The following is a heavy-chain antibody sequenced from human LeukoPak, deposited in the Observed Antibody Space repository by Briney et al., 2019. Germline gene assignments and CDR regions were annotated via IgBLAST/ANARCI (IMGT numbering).Heavy chain of an antibody. D-gene: IGHD5-12*01. CDR1: GDSVSSNSVA. CDR2: TYYRSKWYN. Sequence: SQTLSLTRAISGDSVSSNSVAWNWIRQSPSRGLEWLGRTYYRSKWYNDYAISVESRITVNPDTSKNQFSLQLNSVTPEDTAIYYCARGSGDSGYDFSYWGQGTLVTVSS. CDR3: ARGSGDSGYDFSY. J-gene: IGHJ4*02. V-gene: IGHV6-1*01.